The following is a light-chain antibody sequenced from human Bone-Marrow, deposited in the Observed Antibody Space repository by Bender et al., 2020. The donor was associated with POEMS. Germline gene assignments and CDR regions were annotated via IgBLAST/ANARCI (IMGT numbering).Light chain of an antibody. Sequence: QSALAQPASVSGSPGQSITISCTGTTSDVGGYNYVSWYQQHPGKAPKLIIYDVSNWPSGVSSRFSGSKSGNTASLTISGLQTEDEAYYYCSSYAGSNTWVFGGGTKLTVL. V-gene: IGLV2-14*03. CDR2: DVS. CDR1: TSDVGGYNY. CDR3: SSYAGSNTWV. J-gene: IGLJ3*02.